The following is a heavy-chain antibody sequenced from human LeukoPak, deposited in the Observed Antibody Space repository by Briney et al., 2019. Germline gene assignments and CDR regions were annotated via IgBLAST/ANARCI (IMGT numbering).Heavy chain of an antibody. V-gene: IGHV1-69*05. J-gene: IGHJ4*02. Sequence: GASVKVSCKASGGTFSSYAISWVRQAPGQGLEWMGGIIPIFGTASYAQKFQGRVTITTDESTSTAYMELSSLRSEDTAVYYCAKDYGGSPIDYWGQGTLVTVSS. D-gene: IGHD4-23*01. CDR2: IIPIFGTA. CDR3: AKDYGGSPIDY. CDR1: GGTFSSYA.